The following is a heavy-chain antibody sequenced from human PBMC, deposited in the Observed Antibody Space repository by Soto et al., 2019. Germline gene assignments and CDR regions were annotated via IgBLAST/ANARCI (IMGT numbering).Heavy chain of an antibody. Sequence: PSETLSLTCAVSGGSISSGGYSWSWIRQPPGKGLEWIGYIYHSGSTYYNPSLKSRLTISVDTSKNQFSLKLSSVTAADTAVYYCARGVIHWGQGTLVTVSS. CDR3: ARGVIH. J-gene: IGHJ4*02. V-gene: IGHV4-30-2*05. CDR1: GGSISSGGYS. CDR2: IYHSGST. D-gene: IGHD3-16*02.